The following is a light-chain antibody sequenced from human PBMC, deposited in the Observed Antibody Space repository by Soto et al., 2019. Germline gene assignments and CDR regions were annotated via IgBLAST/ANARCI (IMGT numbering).Light chain of an antibody. CDR3: LQDNSYPWT. V-gene: IGKV1-6*01. CDR1: QGIKND. Sequence: AIQMTQSPSSLAASVGDRVTITCRARQGIKNDLGCYQQKPGKAPNLLIYAASSLQSGVPSRFSGSGSGTDFTLTISSLQHEDFATYYCLQDNSYPWTFGQGTKVEIK. CDR2: AAS. J-gene: IGKJ1*01.